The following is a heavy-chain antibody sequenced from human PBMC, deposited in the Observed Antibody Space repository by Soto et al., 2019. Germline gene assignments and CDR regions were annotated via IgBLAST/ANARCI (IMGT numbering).Heavy chain of an antibody. CDR2: INPNSGGT. Sequence: GASVKVSCKASGYTFTDYYMHWVRQAPGQGLEWMGWINPNSGGTNYAQKFQGRVTMTRDTSIITAYMELNRLRSDDTAVYYCARAQSPSSGWPGMDVWGQGTTVTVSS. V-gene: IGHV1-2*02. CDR1: GYTFTDYY. CDR3: ARAQSPSSGWPGMDV. D-gene: IGHD6-19*01. J-gene: IGHJ6*02.